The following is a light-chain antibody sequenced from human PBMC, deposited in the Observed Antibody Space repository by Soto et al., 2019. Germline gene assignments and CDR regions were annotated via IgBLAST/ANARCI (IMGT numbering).Light chain of an antibody. CDR3: QSYDSSLRGWV. V-gene: IGLV1-40*01. CDR1: SSNIGAGYD. Sequence: QSVLTQPPSVSGAPGQRVTISCTGSSSNIGAGYDVHWSQQLPGTAPKLLIYGNSNRPSGVPDRFSGSKSGTSASLAITGRQAEDEADYYCQSYDSSLRGWVFGGGTKLTVL. J-gene: IGLJ3*02. CDR2: GNS.